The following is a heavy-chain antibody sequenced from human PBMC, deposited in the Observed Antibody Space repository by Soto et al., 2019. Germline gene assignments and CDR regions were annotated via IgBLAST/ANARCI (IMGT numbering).Heavy chain of an antibody. J-gene: IGHJ6*02. V-gene: IGHV3-49*03. CDR1: GFTFGDYA. Sequence: GSLRLSCTASGFTFGDYAMSWFRQAPGKGLEWVGFIRSKAYGGTTEYAASVKGRFTISRDDSKSIAYLQMNSLKTEDTAVYYCTRDVAMYYDFWSGYLPSPYGMDVWGQGTTVTVSS. D-gene: IGHD3-3*01. CDR2: IRSKAYGGTT. CDR3: TRDVAMYYDFWSGYLPSPYGMDV.